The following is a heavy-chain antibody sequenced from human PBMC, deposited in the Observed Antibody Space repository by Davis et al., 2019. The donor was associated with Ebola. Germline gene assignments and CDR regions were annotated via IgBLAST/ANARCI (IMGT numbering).Heavy chain of an antibody. D-gene: IGHD3-10*01. CDR2: INTNTGDP. Sequence: AASVKVSCKTSGYTFTNYAMNWVRQAPGQGLEWMGWINTNTGDPTYAQGFTGRFVFSLDTSVSTTYLQISSLKAEDTAIYYCARDRGNFDYWGQGTLVTVSS. J-gene: IGHJ4*02. V-gene: IGHV7-4-1*02. CDR3: ARDRGNFDY. CDR1: GYTFTNYA.